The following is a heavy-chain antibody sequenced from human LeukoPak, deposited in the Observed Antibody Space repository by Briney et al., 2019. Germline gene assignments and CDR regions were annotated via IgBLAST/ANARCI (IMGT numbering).Heavy chain of an antibody. V-gene: IGHV1-2*02. CDR2: INPNSGGT. D-gene: IGHD1-26*01. CDR1: GYTFTGYY. J-gene: IGHJ3*02. Sequence: ASVKVSCKASGYTFTGYYMHWVRQAPGQGLEWMGWINPNSGGTNYAQKFQGRVTMTRDTSISTAYMELSRLRCDDTAVYYCARVGSIVGAIDDAFDIWGQGTMVTVSS. CDR3: ARVGSIVGAIDDAFDI.